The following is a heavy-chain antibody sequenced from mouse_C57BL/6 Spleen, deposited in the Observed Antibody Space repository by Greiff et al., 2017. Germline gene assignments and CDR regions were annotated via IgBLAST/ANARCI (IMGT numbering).Heavy chain of an antibody. CDR1: GYTFTSYW. V-gene: IGHV1-52*01. D-gene: IGHD2-1*01. Sequence: QVQLQQPGAELVRPGSSVKLSCKASGYTFTSYWMHWVKQRPIQGLEWIGNIDPSDRETHYNQKFKDKATLTVDKSSSTAYMQLSSLTSEDSAVYYCARDESYVNFDYYAMDYWGQGTSVTVSS. CDR2: IDPSDRET. J-gene: IGHJ4*01. CDR3: ARDESYVNFDYYAMDY.